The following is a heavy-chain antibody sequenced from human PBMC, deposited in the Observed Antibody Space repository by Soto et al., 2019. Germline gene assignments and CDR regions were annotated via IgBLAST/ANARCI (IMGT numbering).Heavy chain of an antibody. D-gene: IGHD2-2*01. CDR2: NNPSGGST. CDR3: ARVYCSSTSCYAQPHDAFDI. Sequence: ASVKVSCKASGYTFTSYYMHWVRQAPGQGLEWMGINNPSGGSTSYAQKFQGRVTMTRDTSTSTVYMELSSLRSEDTAVYYCARVYCSSTSCYAQPHDAFDIWGQGTRVTVSS. CDR1: GYTFTSYY. V-gene: IGHV1-46*01. J-gene: IGHJ3*02.